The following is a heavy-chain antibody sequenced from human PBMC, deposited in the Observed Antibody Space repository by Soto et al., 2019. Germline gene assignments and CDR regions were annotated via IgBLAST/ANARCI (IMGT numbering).Heavy chain of an antibody. V-gene: IGHV1-18*01. CDR2: ISRYNGNA. Sequence: QVQLVQSGAEVRKPGASVKVSCKASGYTFSSHGIIWVRQAPGQGLEWMGWISRYNGNAKYAQRFQGRVTMTTDTSTGTVYMNLRRLGSDHSAVYYCAREGSYGWYDCWGQGTLVTVSS. CDR3: AREGSYGWYDC. CDR1: GYTFSSHG. J-gene: IGHJ5*01. D-gene: IGHD2-15*01.